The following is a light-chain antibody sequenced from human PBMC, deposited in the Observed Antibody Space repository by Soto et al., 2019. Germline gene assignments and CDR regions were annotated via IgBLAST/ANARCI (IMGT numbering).Light chain of an antibody. Sequence: DIQMTQSPSSLSASVGDRVTITCRASQSISSYLHWYQQKPGKAPKLLIYAASSLQSGGPSRFSGSGSGTDFPLTISSLQPEDFATDYCQQSYSTPYTFGQWTKLEIK. CDR3: QQSYSTPYT. V-gene: IGKV1-39*01. J-gene: IGKJ2*01. CDR1: QSISSY. CDR2: AAS.